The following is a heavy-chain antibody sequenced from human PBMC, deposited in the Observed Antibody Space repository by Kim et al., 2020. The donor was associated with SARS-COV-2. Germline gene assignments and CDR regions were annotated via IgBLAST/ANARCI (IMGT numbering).Heavy chain of an antibody. V-gene: IGHV4-39*01. CDR2: IYYSGST. D-gene: IGHD2-2*01. CDR3: VRPVVVPAYNWFDP. J-gene: IGHJ5*02. Sequence: SETLSLTCTVSGGSISSSSYYWGWIRQPPGKGLEWIGSIYYSGSTYYNPSLKSRVTISVDTSKNQFSLKLSSVTAADTAVYYCVRPVVVPAYNWFDPWGQGTLVTVSS. CDR1: GGSISSSSYY.